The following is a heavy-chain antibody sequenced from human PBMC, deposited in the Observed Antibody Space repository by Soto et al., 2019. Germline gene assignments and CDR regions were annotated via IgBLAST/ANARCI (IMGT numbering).Heavy chain of an antibody. J-gene: IGHJ3*02. CDR1: GYTFSTYW. CDR2: IYPGDSDI. CDR3: ARDPHYCSAGTCYSAFDI. V-gene: IGHV5-51*01. Sequence: PGESLKISCKGSGYTFSTYWIGWVRQMPGRGLEWMGIIYPGDSDIRYSPSFQGQVTISADKSISTAYLQWSTLKASDTALYYFARDPHYCSAGTCYSAFDIWGQGTMVTVSS. D-gene: IGHD2-15*01.